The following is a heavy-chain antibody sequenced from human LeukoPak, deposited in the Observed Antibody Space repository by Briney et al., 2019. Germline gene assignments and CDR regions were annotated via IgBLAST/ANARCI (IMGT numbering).Heavy chain of an antibody. Sequence: ASVKVSCKASGYTFTGYYMHWVRQAPGQGLEWMGWINPNSGGTNYAQKFQGRVTMTRDTSISTAYMELRSLRSDDTAVYYCARALGITMVRGVMITRGWFDPWGQGTLVTVSS. CDR1: GYTFTGYY. D-gene: IGHD3-10*01. J-gene: IGHJ5*02. CDR3: ARALGITMVRGVMITRGWFDP. CDR2: INPNSGGT. V-gene: IGHV1-2*02.